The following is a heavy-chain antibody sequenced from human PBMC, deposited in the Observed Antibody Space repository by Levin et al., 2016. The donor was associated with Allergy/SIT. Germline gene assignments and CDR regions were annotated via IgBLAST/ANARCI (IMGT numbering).Heavy chain of an antibody. CDR2: ISGSGGST. D-gene: IGHD6-19*01. Sequence: WIRQPPGKGLEWVSAISGSGGSTYYADSVKGRFTISRDNSKNTLYLQMNSLRAEDTAVYYCAKDPQQWLATFNWFDPGAREPWSPSPQ. J-gene: IGHJ5*02. V-gene: IGHV3-23*01. CDR3: AKDPQQWLATFNWFDP.